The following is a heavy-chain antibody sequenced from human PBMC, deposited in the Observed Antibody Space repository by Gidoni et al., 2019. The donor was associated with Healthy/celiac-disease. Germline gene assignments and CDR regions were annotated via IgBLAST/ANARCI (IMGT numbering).Heavy chain of an antibody. V-gene: IGHV1-69*06. Sequence: QVQLVQSGAEVKKPGSSVKVSCKASGGTFSSYAISWVRQAPGQGLEWMGGIIPIFGTANYAQKFQGRVTITADKSTSTAYMELSSLRSEDTAVYYCARVGSYYYGSGSYYNKYYYYYGMDVWGQGTTVTVSS. CDR3: ARVGSYYYGSGSYYNKYYYYYGMDV. CDR2: IIPIFGTA. CDR1: GGTFSSYA. D-gene: IGHD3-10*01. J-gene: IGHJ6*02.